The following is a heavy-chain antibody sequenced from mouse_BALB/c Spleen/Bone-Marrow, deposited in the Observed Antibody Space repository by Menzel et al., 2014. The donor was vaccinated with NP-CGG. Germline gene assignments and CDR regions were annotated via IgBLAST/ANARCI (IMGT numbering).Heavy chain of an antibody. CDR3: TRYGNSHYYAMDY. CDR1: GYTFTSYW. V-gene: IGHV1-69*02. D-gene: IGHD1-1*01. J-gene: IGHJ4*01. CDR2: IYPSDSYT. Sequence: GAELVRPGASVKLSCRASGYTFTSYWINWVKQRPGQGLEWIGNIYPSDSYTNYNQRFKDKATLTVDKSSSTAYMQLSSPTSEDSAVYYCTRYGNSHYYAMDYWGQGTSVTVSS.